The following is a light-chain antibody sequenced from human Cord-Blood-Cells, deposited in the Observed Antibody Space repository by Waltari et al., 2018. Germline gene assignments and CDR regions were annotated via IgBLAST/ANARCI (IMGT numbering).Light chain of an antibody. Sequence: QSALTQPASVSGSPGQSITISCTGTSSDVGGYNYVPWYQQHPGKAPKLMICDVSNRPSGVSNRFSGSKSGNTASLTISGLQAEDEADYYCSSYTSSSTSVVFGGGTKLTVL. CDR2: DVS. J-gene: IGLJ2*01. CDR3: SSYTSSSTSVV. V-gene: IGLV2-14*01. CDR1: SSDVGGYNY.